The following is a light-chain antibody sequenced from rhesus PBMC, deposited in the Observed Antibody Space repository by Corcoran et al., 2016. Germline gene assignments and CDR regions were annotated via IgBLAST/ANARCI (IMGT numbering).Light chain of an antibody. CDR3: QQYNNSPLT. CDR2: YAS. V-gene: IGKV1-66*01. CDR1: QGINHY. J-gene: IGKJ4*01. Sequence: DIQMTQSPSSLSASVGDRVTITCRASQGINHYLSWYQQKPGKAPKPLINYASSLETGVPSRFSGSASGTDYTLTISSLQPEDIATYYCQQYNNSPLTFGGGTKVEIK.